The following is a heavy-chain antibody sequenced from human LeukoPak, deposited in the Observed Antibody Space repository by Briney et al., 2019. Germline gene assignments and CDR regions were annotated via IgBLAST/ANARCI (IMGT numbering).Heavy chain of an antibody. V-gene: IGHV3-30*18. CDR2: ISYDGSNK. J-gene: IGHJ4*02. CDR1: GFTFSSYG. D-gene: IGHD6-19*01. CDR3: AKDRGSGWSFDY. Sequence: GGSLRLSCAASGFTFSSYGMHWVRQAPGKGLEWVAVISYDGSNKYYADSVKGRFTVSRDNSKNTLYLQMNSLRAEDTAVYYCAKDRGSGWSFDYWGQGTLVTVSS.